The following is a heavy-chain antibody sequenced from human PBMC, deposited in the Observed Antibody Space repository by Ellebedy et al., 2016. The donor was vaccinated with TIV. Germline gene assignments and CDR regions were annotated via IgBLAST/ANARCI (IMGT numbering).Heavy chain of an antibody. CDR3: ERGSYGSGAGPGLLDY. D-gene: IGHD3-10*01. V-gene: IGHV1-69*13. J-gene: IGHJ4*02. CDR2: IIPFFGTA. Sequence: AASVKVSCKASGCTFRSFAISWVRQAPGQGLEWMGWIIPFFGTATYAQKFQGRVTITADESTSTSYMELRSLKSEDTAVYYCERGSYGSGAGPGLLDYWGQGTLVTVSS. CDR1: GCTFRSFA.